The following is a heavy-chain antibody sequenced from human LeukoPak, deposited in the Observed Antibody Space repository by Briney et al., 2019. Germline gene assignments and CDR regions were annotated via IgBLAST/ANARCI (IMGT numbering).Heavy chain of an antibody. Sequence: PGGSLRLSCAASGFTFSSYAMSWVRQTPRKGLEWVSAISGPGGSTYYADSVKGRFTISRDNSKNTLFLQINSLRAEDTAVYYCAKLIRDFWSGYSGDYWGQGTLVTVSS. CDR2: ISGPGGST. CDR3: AKLIRDFWSGYSGDY. V-gene: IGHV3-23*01. J-gene: IGHJ4*02. CDR1: GFTFSSYA. D-gene: IGHD3-3*01.